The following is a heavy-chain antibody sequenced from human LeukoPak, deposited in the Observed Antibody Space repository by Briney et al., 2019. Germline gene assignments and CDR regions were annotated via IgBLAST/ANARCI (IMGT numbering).Heavy chain of an antibody. CDR2: IIPIFGTA. J-gene: IGHJ4*02. CDR3: ARVDVNWNYVDY. V-gene: IGHV1-69*13. D-gene: IGHD1-1*01. CDR1: GGTFSSYA. Sequence: GASVKVSCKASGGTFSSYAISWVRQAPGQGLEWMGGIIPIFGTANYAQKFQGRVTITADESTSTAYMELSSLRSEDTAVYYCARVDVNWNYVDYWGQGTLVTVSS.